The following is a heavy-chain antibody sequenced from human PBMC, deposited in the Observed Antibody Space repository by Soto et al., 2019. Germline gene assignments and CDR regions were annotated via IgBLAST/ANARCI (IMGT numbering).Heavy chain of an antibody. Sequence: SETLSLTCAVSGGSISSGGYSWSWIRQPPGKGLEWIGYIYHSGGTYYNPSLKSRVTISVDRSKNQFSLKLSSVTAADTAVYYCARGPQTYYDFWSGYQPQFDSWGQGTLVTVSS. CDR1: GGSISSGGYS. D-gene: IGHD3-3*01. CDR2: IYHSGGT. V-gene: IGHV4-30-2*01. CDR3: ARGPQTYYDFWSGYQPQFDS. J-gene: IGHJ4*02.